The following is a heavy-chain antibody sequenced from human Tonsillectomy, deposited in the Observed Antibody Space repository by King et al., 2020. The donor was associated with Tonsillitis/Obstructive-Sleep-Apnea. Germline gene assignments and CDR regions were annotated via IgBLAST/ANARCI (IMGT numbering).Heavy chain of an antibody. CDR2: IYYSGSP. D-gene: IGHD4-11*01. Sequence: VQLQESGPGLVKPSQTLSLTCTVSGGSISSGGYYWSWIRQHPGKGLEWIGYIYYSGSPYSNPSLKSLGPISVDTSKNQFSLNLSSLTAADTAVSYCARALYDYSNAGYFDLWGRGTLFTVSS. CDR3: ARALYDYSNAGYFDL. CDR1: GGSISSGGYY. V-gene: IGHV4-31*01. J-gene: IGHJ2*01.